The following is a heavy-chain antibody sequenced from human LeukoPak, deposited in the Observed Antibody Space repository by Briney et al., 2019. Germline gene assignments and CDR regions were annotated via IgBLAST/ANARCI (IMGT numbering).Heavy chain of an antibody. CDR1: GFTFSIYG. J-gene: IGHJ4*02. V-gene: IGHV3-30*02. CDR2: IRYDGSNK. D-gene: IGHD6-13*01. Sequence: QPGGSLRLSCAASGFTFSIYGMHWVRQAPGKGLEWVAFIRYDGSNKYYADSVKGRFTISRDNSKNTLYLQMNSLRAEDTAVYYCAKVRSSSWYRYLDYWGQGTLVTVSS. CDR3: AKVRSSSWYRYLDY.